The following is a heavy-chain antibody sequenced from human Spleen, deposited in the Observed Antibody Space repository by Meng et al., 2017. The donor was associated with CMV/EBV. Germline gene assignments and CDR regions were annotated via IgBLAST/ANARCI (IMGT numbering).Heavy chain of an antibody. D-gene: IGHD2-2*01. CDR1: TFSSYG. Sequence: TFSSYGMHWVRQAPGKELVWVSRINSDGSSTSYADSVKGRFTISRDNAKNTLYLQMNSLRAEDTAVYYCASSSYYCSSTSCYGWYFDLWGRGILVTVSS. J-gene: IGHJ2*01. V-gene: IGHV3-74*01. CDR3: ASSSYYCSSTSCYGWYFDL. CDR2: INSDGSST.